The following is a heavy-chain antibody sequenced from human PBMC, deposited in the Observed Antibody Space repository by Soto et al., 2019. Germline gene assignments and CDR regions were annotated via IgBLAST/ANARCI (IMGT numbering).Heavy chain of an antibody. CDR3: ASTIFGVANYYYYGMDV. V-gene: IGHV5-51*01. D-gene: IGHD3-3*01. J-gene: IGHJ6*02. Sequence: ESLKISCKGSGYSFTSYWIGWVRQMPGKGLEWMGIIYPGDSDTRYSPSFQGQVTISADKSISTAYLQWSSLKASDTAMYYCASTIFGVANYYYYGMDVWGQGTTVTVSS. CDR1: GYSFTSYW. CDR2: IYPGDSDT.